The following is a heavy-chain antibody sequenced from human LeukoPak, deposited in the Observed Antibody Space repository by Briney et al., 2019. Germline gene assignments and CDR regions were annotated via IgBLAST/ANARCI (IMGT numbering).Heavy chain of an antibody. CDR2: INPNSGGT. CDR1: GYTFTGYY. CDR3: ASLGLSTVTPSRDDY. Sequence: ASVKVSCKASGYTFTGYYMHWVQQAPGQGLEWMGWINPNSGGTNYAQKFQGRVTMTRDTSISTAYMELSRLRSDDTAVYYCASLGLSTVTPSRDDYWGQGTLVTVSS. V-gene: IGHV1-2*02. D-gene: IGHD4-11*01. J-gene: IGHJ4*02.